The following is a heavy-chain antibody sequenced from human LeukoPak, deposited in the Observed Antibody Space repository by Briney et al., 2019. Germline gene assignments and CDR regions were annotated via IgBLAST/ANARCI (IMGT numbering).Heavy chain of an antibody. CDR2: ISSSGSTI. CDR1: GFTFSSYE. D-gene: IGHD3-22*01. J-gene: IGHJ5*02. CDR3: ARYSDYYDSSGYSNWFDP. Sequence: GGSLRPSCAASGFTFSSYEMNWVRQAPGKGLEWVSYISSSGSTIYYADSVKGRFTISRDNAKNSLYLQMNSLRAEDTAVYYCARYSDYYDSSGYSNWFDPWGQGTLVTVSS. V-gene: IGHV3-48*03.